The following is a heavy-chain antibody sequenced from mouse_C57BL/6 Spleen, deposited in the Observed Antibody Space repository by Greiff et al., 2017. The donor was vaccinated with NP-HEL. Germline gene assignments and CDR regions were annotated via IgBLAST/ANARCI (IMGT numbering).Heavy chain of an antibody. D-gene: IGHD2-2*01. CDR1: GYAFSSSW. CDR3: AREGYGYED. V-gene: IGHV1-82*01. Sequence: LVESGPELVKPGASVKISCKASGYAFSSSWMNWVKQRPGKGLEWIGRIYPGDGDTNYNGKFKGKATLTADKSSSTAYMQLSSLTSEDSAVYFCAREGYGYEDWGQGTTLTVSS. J-gene: IGHJ2*01. CDR2: IYPGDGDT.